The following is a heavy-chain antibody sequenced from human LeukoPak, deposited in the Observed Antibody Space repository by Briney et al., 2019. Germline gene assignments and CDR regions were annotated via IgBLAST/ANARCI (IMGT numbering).Heavy chain of an antibody. Sequence: SETLSLTCTVSGGSISSSSYYWGWIRQPPGKGLEWIGSIYYSGSTYYNPSLKSRVTISVDTSKNQFSLKLSSVTAADTAVYYCARLRPKRGQAFDIWGQGTMVTVSS. D-gene: IGHD3-10*01. CDR2: IYYSGST. CDR1: GGSISSSSYY. CDR3: ARLRPKRGQAFDI. V-gene: IGHV4-39*01. J-gene: IGHJ3*02.